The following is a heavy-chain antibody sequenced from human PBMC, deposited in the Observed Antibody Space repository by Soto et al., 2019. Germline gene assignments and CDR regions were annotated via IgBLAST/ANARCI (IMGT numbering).Heavy chain of an antibody. CDR3: ATVKGVIDPFAS. CDR1: GFAFSTSG. J-gene: IGHJ5*01. CDR2: IVSGGDTA. Sequence: EVQLLESGGGLVQPGESLRLSCAASGFAFSTSGMSWVRQAPGKWLEWVSSIVSGGDTAHYADYVNGRFNSSRDNSKSTLYLQMDSLRAEDTAVYYCATVKGVIDPFASWGLGTLVTVSS. V-gene: IGHV3-23*01.